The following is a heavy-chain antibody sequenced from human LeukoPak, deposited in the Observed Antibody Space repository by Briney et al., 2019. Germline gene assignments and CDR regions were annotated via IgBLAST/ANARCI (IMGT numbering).Heavy chain of an antibody. CDR3: ARSSSLLLQGYYFDY. D-gene: IGHD3-22*01. CDR1: GGSTSSGSYY. CDR2: IYTSGST. J-gene: IGHJ4*02. V-gene: IGHV4-61*02. Sequence: SQTLSLTCTVSGGSTSSGSYYWSWIRQPAGKGLEWIGRIYTSGSTNYNPSLKSRVTISVDTSKNQFSPKLSSVTAADTAVYYCARSSSLLLQGYYFDYWGQGTLVTVSS.